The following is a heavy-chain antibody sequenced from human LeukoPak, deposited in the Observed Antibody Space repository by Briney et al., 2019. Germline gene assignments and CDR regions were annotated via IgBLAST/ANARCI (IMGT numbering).Heavy chain of an antibody. D-gene: IGHD2-21*01. CDR2: IWYDGSNK. J-gene: IGHJ4*02. Sequence: PGRSLRLSCAASGFTFSSYGMHWVRQAPGKGLEWVAVIWYDGSNKYYADSVKGRFTISRDNSKNTLYLQMNSLRAEDTAVYYCAKGGGDYFQYYLDYWGQGTLVTVSS. CDR1: GFTFSSYG. CDR3: AKGGGDYFQYYLDY. V-gene: IGHV3-33*06.